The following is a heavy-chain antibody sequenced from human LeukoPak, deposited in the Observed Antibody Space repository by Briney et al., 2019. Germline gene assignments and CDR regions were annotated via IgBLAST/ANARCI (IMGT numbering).Heavy chain of an antibody. CDR2: IYHSGST. J-gene: IGHJ5*02. CDR1: GGSISSSNW. CDR3: ARSDTVTGAGYWFDP. D-gene: IGHD4-17*01. Sequence: SGTLSLTCAVSGGSISSSNWWSWVRPPPGKGLEWIGEIYHSGSTNYNPSLKSRVTISVDKSKNQFSLKLSSVTAADTAVYYCARSDTVTGAGYWFDPWGQGTLVTVSS. V-gene: IGHV4-4*02.